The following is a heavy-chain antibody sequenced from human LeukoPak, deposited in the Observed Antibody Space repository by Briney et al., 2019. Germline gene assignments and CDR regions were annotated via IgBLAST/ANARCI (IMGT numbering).Heavy chain of an antibody. CDR2: ISRSGDRT. D-gene: IGHD5-18*01. CDR3: AKDRIGYRYYFDY. Sequence: PGGSLRLSCAASGFTFTNYAMTWVRQAPGKGLEWVSSISRSGDRTYYADSVKGRFTISRDNAKNSLYLQMNSLRAEDTALYYCAKDRIGYRYYFDYWGQGTLVTVSS. J-gene: IGHJ4*02. CDR1: GFTFTNYA. V-gene: IGHV3-23*01.